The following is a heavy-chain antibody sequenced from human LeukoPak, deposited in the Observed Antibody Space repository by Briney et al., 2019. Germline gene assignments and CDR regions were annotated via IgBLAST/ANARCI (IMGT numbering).Heavy chain of an antibody. V-gene: IGHV4-39*07. Sequence: SETLSLTCTVSGGSISSSSYYWAWIRQSPGKGLEWIGSIYHGGSTYYNPSLRSRVIVSVDTSKNHFSLKMSSVTAADTAVYYCARDLASCAGDCYSDGFDYWGQGTLVTVSS. CDR2: IYHGGST. CDR3: ARDLASCAGDCYSDGFDY. D-gene: IGHD2-21*02. J-gene: IGHJ4*02. CDR1: GGSISSSSYY.